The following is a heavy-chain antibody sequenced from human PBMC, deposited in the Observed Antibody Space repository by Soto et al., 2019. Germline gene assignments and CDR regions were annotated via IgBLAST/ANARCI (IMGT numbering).Heavy chain of an antibody. CDR1: GFTFSTSA. J-gene: IGHJ4*02. D-gene: IGHD5-18*01. Sequence: SVKVSCKASGFTFSTSAVQWVRLARGQHREWIGWIVVGSGNTDYAQDFQERVTITRDMSTGTANLELSSLRYDDTAVYYCAASLRGYSYGSFDYWGRGTLVTASS. CDR2: IVVGSGNT. V-gene: IGHV1-58*01. CDR3: AASLRGYSYGSFDY.